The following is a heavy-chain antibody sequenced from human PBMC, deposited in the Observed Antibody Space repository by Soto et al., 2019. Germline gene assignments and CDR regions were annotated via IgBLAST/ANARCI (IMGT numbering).Heavy chain of an antibody. D-gene: IGHD6-6*01. V-gene: IGHV1-46*01. CDR3: VRSRLAF. Sequence: ASVKVSCKASGYNFTSLYAHWVRQAPGQGLEWLGIINPRNGKTTYAQKFQGRVTMTRDTSTTTIYMELNSLKSDDTAIYFCVRSRLAFWGPGTLVTVSS. CDR1: GYNFTSLY. CDR2: INPRNGKT. J-gene: IGHJ4*02.